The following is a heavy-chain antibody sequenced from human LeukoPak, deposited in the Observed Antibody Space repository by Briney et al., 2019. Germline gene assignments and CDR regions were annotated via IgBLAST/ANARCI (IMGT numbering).Heavy chain of an antibody. V-gene: IGHV3-21*01. CDR3: AVDYDILTGYYTDPVPFDY. CDR2: ISSSSSDI. J-gene: IGHJ4*02. D-gene: IGHD3-9*01. CDR1: GFTFSSYS. Sequence: GGSLRLSCAASGFTFSSYSMNWVRQAPGKGLEWVSSISSSSSDIYYADSVKGRFTISRDNAKNSLYLQMNSLRAEDTAVYYCAVDYDILTGYYTDPVPFDYWGQGTLVTVSS.